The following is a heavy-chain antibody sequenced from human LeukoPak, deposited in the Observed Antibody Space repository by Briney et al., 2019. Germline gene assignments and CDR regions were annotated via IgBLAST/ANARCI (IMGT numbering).Heavy chain of an antibody. D-gene: IGHD5-24*01. Sequence: GGSLRLSCEASGFTFSSYWMSWIRQAPGKGLDWLSYISISGSDTFYADSVSDRFTISRDNAKNSLFLQMNSLRVEDTAVYYCARGNNTFEMATLALDHWGQGALVTVSS. V-gene: IGHV3-11*01. J-gene: IGHJ4*02. CDR2: ISISGSDT. CDR3: ARGNNTFEMATLALDH. CDR1: GFTFSSYW.